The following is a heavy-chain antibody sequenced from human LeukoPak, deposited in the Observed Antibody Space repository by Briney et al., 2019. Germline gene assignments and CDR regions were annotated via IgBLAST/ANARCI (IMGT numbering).Heavy chain of an antibody. CDR2: IGTASDT. V-gene: IGHV3-13*01. D-gene: IGHD1-1*01. CDR1: GFTFSSFD. J-gene: IGHJ6*03. CDR3: ARGPPRGKHYNMDV. Sequence: GGSLRLSCAASGFTFSSFDMHWVRQPTGQGLEWVSTIGTASDTYYPGSVEGRFTLSRDNAKNSLYLQMNSLRAGDTAVYYYARGPPRGKHYNMDVWGKGTTVTVSS.